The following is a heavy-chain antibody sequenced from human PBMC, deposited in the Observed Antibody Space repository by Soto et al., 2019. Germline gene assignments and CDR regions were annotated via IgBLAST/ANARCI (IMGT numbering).Heavy chain of an antibody. CDR1: GCSLSTSGVG. CDR2: IYWDDEK. D-gene: IGHD3-3*01. J-gene: IGHJ4*02. V-gene: IGHV2-5*02. Sequence: QITLNESGPTLVKPTETLTLTCTFSGCSLSTSGVGVGWIRQSPGKAPQWLALIYWDDEKRYSASLKSRLTINKDTSKNQVVLTMASLDPADTATYHCAHRVLRTVFGLVTTTAIYFDFWGQGTPVAVSS. CDR3: AHRVLRTVFGLVTTTAIYFDF.